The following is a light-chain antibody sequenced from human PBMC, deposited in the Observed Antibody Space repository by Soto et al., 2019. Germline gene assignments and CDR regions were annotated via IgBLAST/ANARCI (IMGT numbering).Light chain of an antibody. CDR3: AAWDDSLSAAV. V-gene: IGLV1-47*01. CDR1: SSNIGSNY. CDR2: RND. Sequence: QSVLTQSPSASGTPGQRVTISCSGSSSNIGSNYVYWYQQLPGTAPKLLIYRNDERPSGVPDRFSGSKSDTSASLAISGLRSEDDADYFCAAWDDSLSAAVFGGGTKVTVL. J-gene: IGLJ2*01.